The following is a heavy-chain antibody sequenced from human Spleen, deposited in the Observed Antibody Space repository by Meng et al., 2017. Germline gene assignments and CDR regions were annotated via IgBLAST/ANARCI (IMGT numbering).Heavy chain of an antibody. J-gene: IGHJ5*02. CDR1: GFTFSDYY. V-gene: IGHV3-11*01. CDR3: ARSFPDFWSGYYTNWFDP. CDR2: ISSSGSTI. D-gene: IGHD3-3*01. Sequence: GESLKISCAASGFTFSDYYMSWIRQAPGKGLEWVSYISSSGSTIYYADSVKGRFTISRDNAKNSLYLQMNSLRAEDTAVYYCARSFPDFWSGYYTNWFDPWGQGTLVTVSS.